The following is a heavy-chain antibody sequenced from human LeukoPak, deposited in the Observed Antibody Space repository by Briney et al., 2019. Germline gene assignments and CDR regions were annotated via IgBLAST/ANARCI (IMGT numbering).Heavy chain of an antibody. CDR2: IYYSGST. Sequence: SETLSLTCTVSGGSISSYYWSWIRQPPGKGLEWIGCIYYSGSTNYNPSLKSRVTISVDTSKNQFSLKLSSVTAADTAVYYCARRGDYFDYWGQGTLVTVSS. J-gene: IGHJ4*02. V-gene: IGHV4-59*08. CDR3: ARRGDYFDY. CDR1: GGSISSYY. D-gene: IGHD1-26*01.